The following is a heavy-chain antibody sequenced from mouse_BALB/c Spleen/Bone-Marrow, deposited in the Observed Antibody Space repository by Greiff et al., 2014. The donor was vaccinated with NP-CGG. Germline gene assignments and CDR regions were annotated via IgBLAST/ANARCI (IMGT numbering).Heavy chain of an antibody. V-gene: IGHV5-2*01. CDR1: EYEFPSHD. Sequence: EVQREESGGGLVQPGESLKLSCESNEYEFPSHDMSWVRETPEKRLELVAAINSDGGSTYYPDTMERRFIISKDNTKKTLYLQMSSLRSEDTALYYCARHGNYYAMDYWGQGTSVTVSS. D-gene: IGHD1-1*02. CDR2: INSDGGST. J-gene: IGHJ4*01. CDR3: ARHGNYYAMDY.